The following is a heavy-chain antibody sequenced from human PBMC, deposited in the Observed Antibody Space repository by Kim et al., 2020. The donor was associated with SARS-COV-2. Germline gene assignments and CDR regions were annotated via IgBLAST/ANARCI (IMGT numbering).Heavy chain of an antibody. Sequence: ASVKVSCKASGYTFTSYGISWVRQAPGQGLEWMGWISAYNGNTNYAQKLQGRVTMTTDTSTSTAYMELRSLRSDDTAVYYCARRQLERSLYYYGMDVWGQGTTVTVSS. CDR3: ARRQLERSLYYYGMDV. J-gene: IGHJ6*02. V-gene: IGHV1-18*04. D-gene: IGHD1-1*01. CDR1: GYTFTSYG. CDR2: ISAYNGNT.